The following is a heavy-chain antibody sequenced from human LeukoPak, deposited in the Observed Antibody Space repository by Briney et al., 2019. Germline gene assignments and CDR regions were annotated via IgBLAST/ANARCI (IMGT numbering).Heavy chain of an antibody. D-gene: IGHD3-22*01. CDR2: ISSVSSSI. V-gene: IGHV3-48*04. CDR3: ARSGGYYPDY. J-gene: IGHJ4*02. Sequence: GGSLRLSCAASGFTFSSYSMNWVRQAPGKGLEWVSYISSVSSSINYADSVKGRFTISRDNAKDSLYLQMNSLRAEDTAVYYCARSGGYYPDYWGQGTLVTVSS. CDR1: GFTFSSYS.